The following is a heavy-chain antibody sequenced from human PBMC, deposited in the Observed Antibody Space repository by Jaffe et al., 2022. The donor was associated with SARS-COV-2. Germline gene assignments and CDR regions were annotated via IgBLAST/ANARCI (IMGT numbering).Heavy chain of an antibody. CDR1: GYTFTNNA. Sequence: QVQLVQSGADVKEPGSSVKVSCKASGYTFTNNALHWMRQAPGQRLEWMGWINADNGNIEYSQRFQGRVTISRDTTANTGYMEMSSLRSDDTAIYYCARGITRGAFITDYWGQGTLVTVSS. CDR2: INADNGNI. D-gene: IGHD3-10*01. V-gene: IGHV1-3*01. CDR3: ARGITRGAFITDY. J-gene: IGHJ4*02.